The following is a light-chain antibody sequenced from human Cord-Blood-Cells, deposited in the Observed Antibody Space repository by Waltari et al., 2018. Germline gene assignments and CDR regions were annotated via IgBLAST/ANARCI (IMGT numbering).Light chain of an antibody. CDR3: SSYTSSSTWV. J-gene: IGLJ3*02. CDR1: SSDVGGFNY. CDR2: DVS. Sequence: QSALTQPASVSGSLGQPITISCTGTSSDVGGFNYASWYQQHPGKAPKRMIYDVSKRPSGVSNRFSGSKSGNTASLTISGLQAEDEADYYCSSYTSSSTWVFGGGTKLTVL. V-gene: IGLV2-14*01.